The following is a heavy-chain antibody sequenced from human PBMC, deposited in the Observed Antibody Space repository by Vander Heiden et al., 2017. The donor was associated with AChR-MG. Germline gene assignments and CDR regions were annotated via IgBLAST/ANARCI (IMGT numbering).Heavy chain of an antibody. CDR1: GYTFTGYY. CDR2: INPNSGGT. D-gene: IGHD3-22*01. CDR3: ARALAYYYDSSGYYYFHY. Sequence: QVQLVQSGAEVKKPGASVKVACKASGYTFTGYYMHWVRQAPGQGLEWMGWINPNSGGTNYAKKFHGRVTMTRDTSISTAYMELRRLRSDETAVYYCARALAYYYDSSGYYYFHYWVQGTLVTVSS. V-gene: IGHV1-2*02. J-gene: IGHJ4*02.